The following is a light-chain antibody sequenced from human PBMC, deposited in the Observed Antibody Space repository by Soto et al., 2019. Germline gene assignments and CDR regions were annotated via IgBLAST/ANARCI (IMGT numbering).Light chain of an antibody. CDR3: SSYTSSSTLFV. J-gene: IGLJ1*01. V-gene: IGLV2-14*01. Sequence: SALTQPAPVSGSPGQSITISCTGTSSDVGGYNYVSWYQQHPGKAPKLMIYDVSNRPSGVSNRFSGSKSGNTASLTISGLQAEDEADYYCSSYTSSSTLFVFGTGTKLTVL. CDR1: SSDVGGYNY. CDR2: DVS.